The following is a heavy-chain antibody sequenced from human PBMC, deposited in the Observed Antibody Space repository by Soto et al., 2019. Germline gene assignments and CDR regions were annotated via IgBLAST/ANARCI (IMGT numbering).Heavy chain of an antibody. CDR2: ISSSSSYI. CDR3: ARDVFWSGYPPDAFDI. J-gene: IGHJ3*02. CDR1: GFTFSSYS. D-gene: IGHD3-3*01. Sequence: PGGSLRLSCAASGFTFSSYSMNWVRQAPGKGLEWVSSISSSSSYIYYADSVKGRFTISRDNAKNSLYLQMNSLRAEDTAVYYCARDVFWSGYPPDAFDIWGQGTMVT. V-gene: IGHV3-21*01.